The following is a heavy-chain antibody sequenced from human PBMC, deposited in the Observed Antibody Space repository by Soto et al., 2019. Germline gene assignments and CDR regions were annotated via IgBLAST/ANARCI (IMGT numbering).Heavy chain of an antibody. J-gene: IGHJ6*02. CDR3: ARIGTVGTGVLGYYYGMDV. CDR2: ISAYNGNT. V-gene: IGHV1-18*01. CDR1: GCTFTSYG. D-gene: IGHD2-21*02. Sequence: ASVKVSCKASGCTFTSYGISWVRQAPGQGLEWMGWISAYNGNTNYAQKLQGRVTMTTDTSTSTAYMELRSLRSDDTAVYYCARIGTVGTGVLGYYYGMDVWGQGTTVTVSS.